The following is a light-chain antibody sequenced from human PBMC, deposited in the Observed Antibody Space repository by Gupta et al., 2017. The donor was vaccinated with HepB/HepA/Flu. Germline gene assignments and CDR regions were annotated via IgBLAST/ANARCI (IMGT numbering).Light chain of an antibody. CDR1: SSDIGSWNV. CDR3: CAYADANTWL. J-gene: IGLJ3*02. V-gene: IGLV2-23*02. CDR2: EVT. Sequence: SALTQPASVSGSPRQSITISCTGTSSDIGSWNVVSWYQQYPGKAPHLLIYEVTKRHAGVANRFSGSKSGNTASLTISGLQAEDEADYYCCAYADANTWLFGGGTKLTVL.